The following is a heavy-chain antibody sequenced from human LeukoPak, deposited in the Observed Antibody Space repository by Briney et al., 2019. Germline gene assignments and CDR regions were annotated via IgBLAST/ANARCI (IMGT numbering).Heavy chain of an antibody. J-gene: IGHJ4*02. CDR3: AKIHWPNNDIFFDL. Sequence: GGSLRLSCAASGFTFSSYAMSWVRQAPGKGLEWVSTIKGSGDSTYYAVSVRGRFTITRDNSQNTVYLQMNGLRAEDTAVYFCAKIHWPNNDIFFDLWGQGTLVTVSS. D-gene: IGHD3-9*01. V-gene: IGHV3-23*01. CDR1: GFTFSSYA. CDR2: IKGSGDST.